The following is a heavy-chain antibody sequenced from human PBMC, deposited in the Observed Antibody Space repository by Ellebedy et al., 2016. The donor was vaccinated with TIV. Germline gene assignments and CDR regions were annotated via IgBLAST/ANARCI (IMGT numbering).Heavy chain of an antibody. D-gene: IGHD2-15*01. CDR1: GFTFSSKG. V-gene: IGHV3-30*18. Sequence: GGSLRLSXAASGFTFSSKGMHWVRQAPGKGLEWVAGISYDGSNKYYADSVKGRLTISRDNSKNTLYLQMNSLRAEDTAVYYCAKDSGYCSGGSCYSFDYWGQGTLVTVSS. J-gene: IGHJ4*02. CDR2: ISYDGSNK. CDR3: AKDSGYCSGGSCYSFDY.